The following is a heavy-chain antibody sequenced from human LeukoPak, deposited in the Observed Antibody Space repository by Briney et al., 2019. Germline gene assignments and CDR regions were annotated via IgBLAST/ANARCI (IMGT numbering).Heavy chain of an antibody. CDR1: GGSISSGGHS. D-gene: IGHD2-2*01. V-gene: IGHV4-30-2*01. CDR3: ARVRCSSTSCRDFYGMDV. J-gene: IGHJ6*02. CDR2: IYHSGSGST. Sequence: SQTLSLTCTVSGGSISSGGHSWSWIRQPPGKGLEWIGYIYHSGSGSTYYNPSLKSRVTISIDKSKNQFSLKLSSVTAADTAVYYCARVRCSSTSCRDFYGMDVWGQGTTVTVSS.